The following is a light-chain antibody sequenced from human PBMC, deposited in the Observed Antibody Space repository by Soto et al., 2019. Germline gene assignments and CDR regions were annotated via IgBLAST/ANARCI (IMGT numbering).Light chain of an antibody. J-gene: IGLJ1*01. CDR2: DVS. V-gene: IGLV2-11*01. CDR3: CSYAGSYSRYV. Sequence: QSVLSQPHSVSGSPGQSVTISCTGTSSDIGAYDYVSWYQQHPGKAPKVMIYDVSKRPSGVPDRFSGSKSGNTASLTISGLQAEDEADYYCCSYAGSYSRYVFGTGTKLTVL. CDR1: SSDIGAYDY.